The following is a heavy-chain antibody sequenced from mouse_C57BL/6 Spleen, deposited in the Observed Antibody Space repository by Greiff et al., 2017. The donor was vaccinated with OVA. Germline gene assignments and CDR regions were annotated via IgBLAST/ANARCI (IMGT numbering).Heavy chain of an antibody. D-gene: IGHD1-1*01. V-gene: IGHV1-50*01. CDR3: ARAGGYGSSYWYFDV. J-gene: IGHJ1*03. CDR2: IDPSDSYT. CDR1: GYTFTSYW. Sequence: VQLQQPGAELVKPGASVKLSCKASGYTFTSYWMQWVKQRPGQGLEWIGEIDPSDSYTNYNQKFKGKATLTVDTSSSTAYMQLSSLTSEDSAVYYCARAGGYGSSYWYFDVWGTGTTVTVSS.